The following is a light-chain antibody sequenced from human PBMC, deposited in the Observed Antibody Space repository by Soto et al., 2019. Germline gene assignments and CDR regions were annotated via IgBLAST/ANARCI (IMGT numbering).Light chain of an antibody. J-gene: IGKJ4*01. CDR3: QHRSNWPLT. CDR1: QSVSTY. CDR2: DAS. V-gene: IGKV3-11*01. Sequence: EIVLTQSPATLSLSPGERATLSCRASQSVSTYLAWYQQKPGQAPRLLIYDASNRATGIPARFSGSGSGTVFTLTISSLEPEVFAVYYCQHRSNWPLTFGGGTKVEI.